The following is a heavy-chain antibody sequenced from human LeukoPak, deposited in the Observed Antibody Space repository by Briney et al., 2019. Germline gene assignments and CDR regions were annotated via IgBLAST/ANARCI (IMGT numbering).Heavy chain of an antibody. CDR2: IGGSGGST. J-gene: IGHJ4*02. Sequence: PGGSLRLSCAASRLTFSSYAMSWVRQAPGKGLEWVSAIGGSGGSTNYAGSVEGRFTISRDNSKNTLYLQMNSLRAEDTALYYCAKDRDGYMGAFDYWGQGTLVTVSS. D-gene: IGHD5-24*01. CDR1: RLTFSSYA. V-gene: IGHV3-23*01. CDR3: AKDRDGYMGAFDY.